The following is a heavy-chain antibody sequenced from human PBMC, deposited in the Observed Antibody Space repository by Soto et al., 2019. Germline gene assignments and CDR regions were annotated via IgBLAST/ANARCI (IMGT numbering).Heavy chain of an antibody. V-gene: IGHV1-69*01. J-gene: IGHJ4*02. D-gene: IGHD2-15*01. CDR2: IIPMFAAT. Sequence: QVQLAQSGAEMTKPGSSVKVSCRASGGSFSDFAFSWVRQAPGQGLEWMGGIIPMFAATKYAQRLQDRVTXTXXXXXXXXXLXXXXXXXEDTAIYYCARGAIVAVPAALSSYHDYTNYRFDSWGQGTLVTVSS. CDR3: ARGAIVAVPAALSSYHDYTNYRFDS. CDR1: GGSFSDFA.